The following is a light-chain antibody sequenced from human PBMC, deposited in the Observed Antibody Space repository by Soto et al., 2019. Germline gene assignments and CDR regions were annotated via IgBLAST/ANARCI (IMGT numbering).Light chain of an antibody. Sequence: IVMTQSPLSLPVTPGEPASISCRSSQSLLHSNGYNYLDWYLQKPGQSPQLLIYLGSNRASGVPDRFSGRGSGTDLTLKISRVEAEDVGVYYCMQGLQTPSVGQGTRLEI. CDR2: LGS. J-gene: IGKJ5*01. V-gene: IGKV2-28*01. CDR3: MQGLQTPS. CDR1: QSLLHSNGYNY.